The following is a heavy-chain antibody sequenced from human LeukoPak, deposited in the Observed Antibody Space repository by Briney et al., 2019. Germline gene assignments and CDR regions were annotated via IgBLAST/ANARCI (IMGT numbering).Heavy chain of an antibody. CDR3: ATEIQNIAGRVY. Sequence: PSETLSLTCSVSGYSISSGYYWGWIRQAPGKGLEWIGNLYHSGSTYYNPSLKSRVSISVDTSKNQFSLNLSSVTATDTAVYHCATEIQNIAGRVYWGQGTLVTVSS. D-gene: IGHD6-6*01. J-gene: IGHJ4*02. CDR1: GYSISSGYY. CDR2: LYHSGST. V-gene: IGHV4-38-2*02.